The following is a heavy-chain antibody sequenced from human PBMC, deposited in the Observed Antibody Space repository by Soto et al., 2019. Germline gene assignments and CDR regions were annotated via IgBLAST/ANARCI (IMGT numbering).Heavy chain of an antibody. V-gene: IGHV4-61*08. CDR2: IYYSGST. CDR3: AKSRQQLIGYYYYYGMDV. CDR1: DGSVSSGGDY. Sequence: PSEPKSVTCTVSDGSVSSGGDYWSWIRQPPGKGLEWIGYIYYSGSTNYNPSLKSRVTISVDTSKNQFSLKLSSVTAADTAVYYCAKSRQQLIGYYYYYGMDVWGQGTTVTVSS. D-gene: IGHD3-22*01. J-gene: IGHJ6*02.